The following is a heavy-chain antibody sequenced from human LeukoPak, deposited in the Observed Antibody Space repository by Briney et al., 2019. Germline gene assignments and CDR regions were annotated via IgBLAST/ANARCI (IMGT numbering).Heavy chain of an antibody. Sequence: SETLSLTCTVTGGSISGYYWNWIRQPPGGGLEWIGYIYYDGNTNYNPSLESRVTISVDTSKNQFSLKLSSATAADTAVYYCARDRSSGWQGAFDIWGQGTMVTVSS. V-gene: IGHV4-59*01. J-gene: IGHJ3*02. CDR3: ARDRSSGWQGAFDI. CDR1: GGSISGYY. CDR2: IYYDGNT. D-gene: IGHD6-19*01.